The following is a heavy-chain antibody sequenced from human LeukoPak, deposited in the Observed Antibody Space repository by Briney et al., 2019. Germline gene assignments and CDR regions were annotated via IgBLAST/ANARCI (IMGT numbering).Heavy chain of an antibody. D-gene: IGHD4-17*01. CDR2: IKQDGSEK. CDR3: ARDNYGDYNWFDP. Sequence: GSLRLSCAASGFTFSSYWMSWVRQAPGKGLEWVANIKQDGSEKYYVDSVKGRFTISRDNAKNSLYLQMNSLRAEDTAVYYCARDNYGDYNWFDPWGQGTLVTVSS. CDR1: GFTFSSYW. J-gene: IGHJ5*02. V-gene: IGHV3-7*03.